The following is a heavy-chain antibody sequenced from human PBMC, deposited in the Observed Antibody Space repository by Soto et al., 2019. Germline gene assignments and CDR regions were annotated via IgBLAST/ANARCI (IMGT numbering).Heavy chain of an antibody. V-gene: IGHV2-5*02. CDR2: PYWDDDK. CDR1: EFSLNTSGVG. J-gene: IGHJ4*02. CDR3: AHVPAACLGGYDY. D-gene: IGHD3-16*01. Sequence: QITLKESGPTLVKPTQTLTLTCIFSEFSLNTSGVGVGWIRQPTGKALQWVALPYWDDDKCYIPSLKSRLTITRNTPQNQVILTMASMDPVDTATYYCAHVPAACLGGYDYWFQGTLVTVS.